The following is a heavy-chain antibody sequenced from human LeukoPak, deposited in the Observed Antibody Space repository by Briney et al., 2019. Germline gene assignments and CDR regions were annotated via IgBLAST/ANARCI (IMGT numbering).Heavy chain of an antibody. CDR2: ISGSGDST. Sequence: GGSLRLSCAASGFTFSSYAMSWVRQAPGKGLEWVSAISGSGDSTYYADSVKGRFTISRDNSKNTLYLQMNSQRAEDTAVYYCAKGPTIFGVVIIPEYYFDYWGQGTLVTVSS. V-gene: IGHV3-23*01. CDR1: GFTFSSYA. D-gene: IGHD3-3*01. J-gene: IGHJ4*02. CDR3: AKGPTIFGVVIIPEYYFDY.